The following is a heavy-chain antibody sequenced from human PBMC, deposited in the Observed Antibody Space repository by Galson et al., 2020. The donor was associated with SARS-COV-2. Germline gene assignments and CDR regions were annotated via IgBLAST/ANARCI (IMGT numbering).Heavy chain of an antibody. D-gene: IGHD3-9*01. J-gene: IGHJ5*02. CDR3: ARDRRELDYDILTGYYKGNWFDP. CDR2: IYYSGST. V-gene: IGHV4-31*03. Sequence: SQTLSLTCTVSGGSISSGGYYWSWIRQHPGKGLEWIGYIYYSGSTYYNPSLKSRVTISVDTSKNQFSLKLSSVTAADTAVYYCARDRRELDYDILTGYYKGNWFDPWGQGTLVTVSS. CDR1: GGSISSGGYY.